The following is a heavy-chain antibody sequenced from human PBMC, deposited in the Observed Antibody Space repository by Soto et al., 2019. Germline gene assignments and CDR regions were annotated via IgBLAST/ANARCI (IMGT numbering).Heavy chain of an antibody. J-gene: IGHJ6*02. CDR2: ISYDGSNK. V-gene: IGHV3-30-3*01. Sequence: QVQLVESGGGVVQPGTSLRPSCAASGFSFSSYGLHWVRQAPGKGLEWVAVISYDGSNKYYADSVKGRFIISRDDSKNTLYLQMNSLRTEDTAVYYCARDVSGYGMDVWGLGTTVTVSS. CDR3: ARDVSGYGMDV. CDR1: GFSFSSYG.